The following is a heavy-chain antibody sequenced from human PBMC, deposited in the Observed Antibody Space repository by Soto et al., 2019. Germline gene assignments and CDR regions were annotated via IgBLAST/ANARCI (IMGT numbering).Heavy chain of an antibody. D-gene: IGHD6-13*01. Sequence: GGSLRLSCAASGFTFSTYAMSWVRQAPGKGLEWVSAISGSGNSTYYADSVKGRLTISRDNSKNTLHLQMNSLRAEDTAAYYCAKDGGIAGAVEYFQHWGQGTLVTVSS. CDR1: GFTFSTYA. V-gene: IGHV3-23*01. J-gene: IGHJ1*01. CDR2: ISGSGNST. CDR3: AKDGGIAGAVEYFQH.